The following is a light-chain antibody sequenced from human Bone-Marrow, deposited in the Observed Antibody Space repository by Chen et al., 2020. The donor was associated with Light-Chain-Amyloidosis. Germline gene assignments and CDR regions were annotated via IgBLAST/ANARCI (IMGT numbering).Light chain of an antibody. J-gene: IGLJ2*01. Sequence: SYELTQPPSVSVSPGQTARITCSGDDLPTKYAYWYQQKPGQAPVLVIHRETERPSGISERFSGSSSGTTATLTSSGVQAEDEADYLCQSADSSGTYEVIFGGGTKLTVL. CDR3: QSADSSGTYEVI. V-gene: IGLV3-25*03. CDR2: RET. CDR1: DLPTKY.